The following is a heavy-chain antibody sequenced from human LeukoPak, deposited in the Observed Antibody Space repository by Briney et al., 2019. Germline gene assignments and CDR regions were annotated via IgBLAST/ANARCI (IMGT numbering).Heavy chain of an antibody. Sequence: ASVKVSCKASGYTFTSYGISWVRQAPGQGLEWMGWISAYNGNTNYAQKLQGRVTMTTDTSTSTAYMELRSLRSDDTAVYYCAIYPHSNWKRYYFDYWGQGTLVTVSS. J-gene: IGHJ4*02. CDR2: ISAYNGNT. V-gene: IGHV1-18*01. CDR1: GYTFTSYG. CDR3: AIYPHSNWKRYYFDY. D-gene: IGHD1-1*01.